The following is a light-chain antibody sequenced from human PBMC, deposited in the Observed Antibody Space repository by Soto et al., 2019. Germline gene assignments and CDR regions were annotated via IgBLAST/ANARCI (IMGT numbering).Light chain of an antibody. CDR1: QSVRSN. Sequence: ERGMTQSPATLSASPGERATLSCRASQSVRSNLAWYQQKPGQAPRLLIYGASTRATGIPARFSGSGSGTEFTLTISSLQSEDFAVYYCQQYSNWPPGPFGQGTKVDI. J-gene: IGKJ1*01. V-gene: IGKV3-15*01. CDR3: QQYSNWPPGP. CDR2: GAS.